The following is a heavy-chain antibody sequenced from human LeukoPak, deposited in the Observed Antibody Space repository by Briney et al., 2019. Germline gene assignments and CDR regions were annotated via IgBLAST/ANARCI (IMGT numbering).Heavy chain of an antibody. V-gene: IGHV3-9*01. CDR2: ISWNSGSI. D-gene: IGHD1-14*01. J-gene: IGHJ4*02. CDR3: AKERAVGTELDY. Sequence: GGSLRLSCAASGFTFDDYAMHWVRQAPGKGLEWVSGISWNSGSIGYADSVKGRFTISRDNAMNSLYLQMNSLRAEDTALYYCAKERAVGTELDYWGQGTLVTVSS. CDR1: GFTFDDYA.